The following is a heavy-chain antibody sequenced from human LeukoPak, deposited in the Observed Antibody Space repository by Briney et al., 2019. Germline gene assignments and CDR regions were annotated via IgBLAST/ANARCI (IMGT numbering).Heavy chain of an antibody. J-gene: IGHJ4*02. CDR2: IKQDGSEK. D-gene: IGHD4-17*01. CDR1: GFTFSTSW. CDR3: AYSDHFDT. V-gene: IGHV3-7*02. Sequence: GGSLRLSCAASGFTFSTSWMSWVRQAPGIGLEWVANIKQDGSEKYYVDSVKGRFTISRDNAKNSLSLQMNSLRAEDTAVYCCAYSDHFDTWGQGTLVTVSS.